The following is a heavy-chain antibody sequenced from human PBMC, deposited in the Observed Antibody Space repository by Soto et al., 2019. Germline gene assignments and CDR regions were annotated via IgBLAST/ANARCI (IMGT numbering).Heavy chain of an antibody. Sequence: QVQLVESGGGVVQPGRSLRLSCAASGFTFSSYGMHWVRQAPGKGLEWVAGIWYDGSNKYYADSVKGRFTISRDKSKNALYLHMISLRAEDTAVSYCARYYGGNSLDYWCQGTLVTVSS. V-gene: IGHV3-33*01. CDR3: ARYYGGNSLDY. D-gene: IGHD4-17*01. J-gene: IGHJ4*02. CDR2: IWYDGSNK. CDR1: GFTFSSYG.